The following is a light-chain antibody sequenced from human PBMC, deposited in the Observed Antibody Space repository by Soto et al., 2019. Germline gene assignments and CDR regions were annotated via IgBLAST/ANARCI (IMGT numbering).Light chain of an antibody. Sequence: QSVLTEPASVSCSPGQSITISCVGTSSDVGAYIYVSWYQQFPGKAPKLIIYEVNNRPSGVSDRFSGSKSDTTAYLTISGLQAEDEADYYCSSYSDSDTKVFGTGTKVTVL. J-gene: IGLJ1*01. CDR2: EVN. CDR3: SSYSDSDTKV. V-gene: IGLV2-14*03. CDR1: SSDVGAYIY.